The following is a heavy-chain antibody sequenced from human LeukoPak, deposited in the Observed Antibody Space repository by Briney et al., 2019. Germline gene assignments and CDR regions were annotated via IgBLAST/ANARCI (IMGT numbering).Heavy chain of an antibody. CDR3: ARGGSGYDPFDY. J-gene: IGHJ4*02. CDR2: IYYSGST. V-gene: IGHV4-61*01. D-gene: IGHD5-12*01. CDR1: GGSVSSGSYY. Sequence: SETLSPTCTVSGGSVSSGSYYWSWIRQPPGKGLEWIGYIYYSGSTNYNPSLKSRVTISVDTSKNQFSLKLSSVTAADTAVYYCARGGSGYDPFDYWGQGTLVTVSS.